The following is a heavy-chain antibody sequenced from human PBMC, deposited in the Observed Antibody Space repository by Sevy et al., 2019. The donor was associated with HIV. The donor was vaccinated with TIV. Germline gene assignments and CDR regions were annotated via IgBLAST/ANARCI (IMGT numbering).Heavy chain of an antibody. CDR3: ARDGIYDFWSGYFYAFDI. D-gene: IGHD3-3*01. Sequence: GGSLRLSCAASGFTFSSYSMNWVRQAPGKGLEWDSSISSSSSYIYYADSVKGRFTISRDNAKNSLYLQMNSLRAEDTAVYYCARDGIYDFWSGYFYAFDIWGQGTMVTVSS. CDR2: ISSSSSYI. J-gene: IGHJ3*02. CDR1: GFTFSSYS. V-gene: IGHV3-21*01.